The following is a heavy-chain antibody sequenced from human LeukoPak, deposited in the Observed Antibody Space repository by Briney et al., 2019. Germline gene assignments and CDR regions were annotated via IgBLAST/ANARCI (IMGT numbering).Heavy chain of an antibody. CDR1: GFTFSSYW. D-gene: IGHD3-16*02. CDR2: IKQDGSEK. J-gene: IGHJ4*02. CDR3: AGDGMYDYVWGSYRAIDY. Sequence: PGGSLRLSCAVSGFTFSSYWMSWVRQAPGKGLEWVANIKQDGSEKYYVDSVKGRFTISRDNAKSSLYLQMNSLRAEDTAVYYCAGDGMYDYVWGSYRAIDYWGQGTLVTVSS. V-gene: IGHV3-7*01.